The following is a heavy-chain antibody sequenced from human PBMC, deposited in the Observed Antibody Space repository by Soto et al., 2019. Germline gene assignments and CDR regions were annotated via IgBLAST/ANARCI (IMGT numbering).Heavy chain of an antibody. CDR3: ARLYDSSYYYYGMDV. J-gene: IGHJ6*02. CDR2: IIPIFGTA. V-gene: IGHV1-69*13. Sequence: SVKVSCKASGGTFSSYAISWVRQAPGQGLEWMGGIIPIFGTANYAQKFQGRVTITADESTSTAYMELSSLGSEDTAVYYCARLYDSSYYYYGMDVWGQGTTVTVSS. D-gene: IGHD3-22*01. CDR1: GGTFSSYA.